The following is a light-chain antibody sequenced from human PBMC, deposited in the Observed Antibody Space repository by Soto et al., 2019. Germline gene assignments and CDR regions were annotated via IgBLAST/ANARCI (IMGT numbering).Light chain of an antibody. CDR3: QSYDSSNPWV. CDR2: EHN. V-gene: IGLV6-57*01. CDR1: SGNIANNF. Sequence: NFMLTQPHSVSASPGKTVTISCTRSSGNIANNFVQWYQQRPGSSPTTVIYEHNQRPSGVPARFSGSIDRSSNSASLTIAGLTTEDEADYYCQSYDSSNPWVFGGGTKLTVL. J-gene: IGLJ3*02.